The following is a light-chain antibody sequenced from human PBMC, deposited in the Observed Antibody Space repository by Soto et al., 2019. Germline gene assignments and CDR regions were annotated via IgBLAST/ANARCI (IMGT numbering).Light chain of an antibody. CDR3: QQSYSSIT. Sequence: DIQMTQSPSSLSASVGDRVTITCRASQGISNYLAWYQQKPGKVPKLLIYAASTLQPGVPSRFSGSGSGTDFTLTISSLQPEDFATYYCQQSYSSITFGQGTRLEIK. V-gene: IGKV1-27*01. J-gene: IGKJ5*01. CDR1: QGISNY. CDR2: AAS.